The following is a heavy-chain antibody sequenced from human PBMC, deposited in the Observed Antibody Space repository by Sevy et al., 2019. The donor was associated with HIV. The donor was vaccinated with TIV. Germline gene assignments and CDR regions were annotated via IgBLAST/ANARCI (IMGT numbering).Heavy chain of an antibody. Sequence: GGSLRLSCAASGFTFSGSAMHWVRQASGKGLEWVGRIRSKANSYATAYAESVKGKFTISRDDSKNTAYLQMNSLKTEDTAVYYCTIFTFGGVIVHNWFDPWGQGTLVTVSS. CDR2: IRSKANSYAT. CDR3: TIFTFGGVIVHNWFDP. J-gene: IGHJ5*02. V-gene: IGHV3-73*01. CDR1: GFTFSGSA. D-gene: IGHD3-16*02.